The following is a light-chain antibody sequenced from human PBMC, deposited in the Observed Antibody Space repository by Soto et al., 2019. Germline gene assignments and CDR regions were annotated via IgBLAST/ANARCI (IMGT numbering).Light chain of an antibody. CDR3: QQYGSSPWT. Sequence: EIVLTQSPGTLSLSPGERATLSCRASQSVSSSWLAWYQQKPGQAPRLLIYGASSRATGIPDRFSGSGSGTDFTLTISRLEPEDSAVFYCQQYGSSPWTFGQGTKVEIK. CDR2: GAS. J-gene: IGKJ1*01. V-gene: IGKV3-20*01. CDR1: QSVSSSW.